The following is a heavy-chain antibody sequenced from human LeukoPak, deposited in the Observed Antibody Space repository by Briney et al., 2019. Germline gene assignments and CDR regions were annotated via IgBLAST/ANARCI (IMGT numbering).Heavy chain of an antibody. Sequence: GASLRLSCAASGFTFSSYAMSWVRQAPGKGLEWASAISGSGGSTYYADSVKGRFTISRDNSKNTLYLQMNSLRAEDTAVYYCAPHYYDSSGYSYFDYWGQGTLVTVSS. D-gene: IGHD3-22*01. CDR1: GFTFSSYA. CDR2: ISGSGGST. CDR3: APHYYDSSGYSYFDY. V-gene: IGHV3-23*01. J-gene: IGHJ4*02.